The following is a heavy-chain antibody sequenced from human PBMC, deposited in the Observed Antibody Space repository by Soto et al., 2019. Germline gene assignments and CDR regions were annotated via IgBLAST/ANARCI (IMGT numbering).Heavy chain of an antibody. Sequence: SETLSLTCTVSGGSISSSYYWGWIRQPPGKGLEWIGSIYYSGSTYYNPSLKSRVTISVDTSKNQFSLKLSSVTAADTAVYYCARHAVHSSGFTGYWGQGTLVTVSS. CDR2: IYYSGST. CDR1: GGSISSSYY. J-gene: IGHJ4*02. D-gene: IGHD6-19*01. CDR3: ARHAVHSSGFTGY. V-gene: IGHV4-39*01.